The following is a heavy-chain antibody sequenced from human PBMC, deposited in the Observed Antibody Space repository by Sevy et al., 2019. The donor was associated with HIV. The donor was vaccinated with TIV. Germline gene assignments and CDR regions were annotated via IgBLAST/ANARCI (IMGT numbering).Heavy chain of an antibody. D-gene: IGHD4-17*01. J-gene: IGHJ4*02. CDR1: GFTFSSYG. CDR2: IKQDGSEK. Sequence: GGSLRLSCAASGFTFSSYGMSWVRQAPGKGLEWVANIKQDGSEKYYVDSVKGRFTISRDNAKNSLYLQMNSLRAEDTAVYYCARAGYGDYVKNVGGFDYWGQGTLVTVSS. CDR3: ARAGYGDYVKNVGGFDY. V-gene: IGHV3-7*01.